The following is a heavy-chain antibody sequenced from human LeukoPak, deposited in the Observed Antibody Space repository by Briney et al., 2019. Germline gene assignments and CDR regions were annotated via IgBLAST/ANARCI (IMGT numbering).Heavy chain of an antibody. Sequence: PGGSLRLSCAVSGFTFSNAWMSWVRQAPGKGLEWVGRIKSKTDGGTTDYAAPVKGRFTISRDDSKNTLYLQMNSLKTEDTAVYYCTTLKDIVVVVAATPDYYYYMDVWGKGTTVTVSS. CDR3: TTLKDIVVVVAATPDYYYYMDV. CDR1: GFTFSNAW. V-gene: IGHV3-15*01. J-gene: IGHJ6*03. CDR2: IKSKTDGGTT. D-gene: IGHD2-15*01.